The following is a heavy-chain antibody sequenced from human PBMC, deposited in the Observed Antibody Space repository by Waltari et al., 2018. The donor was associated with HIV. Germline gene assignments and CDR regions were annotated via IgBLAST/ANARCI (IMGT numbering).Heavy chain of an antibody. CDR2: ISSSSSYI. V-gene: IGHV3-21*01. CDR1: GFTFSSNG. D-gene: IGHD6-13*01. J-gene: IGHJ4*02. CDR3: AGSSSWFDY. Sequence: EVQLVESGGGLVKPGGSLRLSCADSGFTFSSNGMHWVRQAPGKGLELVSSISSSSSYIYYADSVKGRFTISRDNAKNSLYLQMNSLRAEDTAVYYCAGSSSWFDYWGQGTLVTVSS.